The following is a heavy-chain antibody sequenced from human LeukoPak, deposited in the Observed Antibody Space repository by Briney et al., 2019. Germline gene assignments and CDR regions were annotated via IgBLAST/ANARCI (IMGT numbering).Heavy chain of an antibody. CDR3: ARRRDGIGTTYSPFEP. V-gene: IGHV5-51*01. CDR1: GYSFTTYW. D-gene: IGHD2-2*01. CDR2: IYPGDSDT. Sequence: AGESLKISCKGSGYSFTTYWIAWVRQMPGKGLEWMGIIYPGDSDTRYSPSFQGQVTISADKSISTAYLQWSGLKASDTAIYYCARRRDGIGTTYSPFEPWGQGTLVTVSS. J-gene: IGHJ5*02.